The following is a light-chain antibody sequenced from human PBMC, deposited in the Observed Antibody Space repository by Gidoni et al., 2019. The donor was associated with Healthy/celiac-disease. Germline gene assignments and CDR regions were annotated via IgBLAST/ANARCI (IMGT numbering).Light chain of an antibody. CDR3: QQRSNWPPLFT. CDR2: DAS. CDR1: QSVSSY. Sequence: EIVFTQPSATLSLSPGERATLSCRASQSVSSYLAWYQQKPGQAPRLLINDASNRATGIPARCSGSGSATDFTLTISSLEPEDFAVYYCQQRSNWPPLFTFGPGTKVDIK. V-gene: IGKV3-11*01. J-gene: IGKJ3*01.